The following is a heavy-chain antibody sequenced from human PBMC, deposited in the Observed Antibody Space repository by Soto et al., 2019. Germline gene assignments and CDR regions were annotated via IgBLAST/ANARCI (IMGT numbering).Heavy chain of an antibody. J-gene: IGHJ4*02. Sequence: EVQLVESGGGLVKPGGSLRLSCAASGFTFSSYSMNWVRQAPGKGLEWVSSISSSSSYIYYADSVKGRFTISRDNAQNFLYLQMNSLRAEDTAVYYCARDLGPPPPYSSGWQYYFDYWGQGTLVTVSS. CDR2: ISSSSSYI. V-gene: IGHV3-21*01. CDR3: ARDLGPPPPYSSGWQYYFDY. CDR1: GFTFSSYS. D-gene: IGHD6-19*01.